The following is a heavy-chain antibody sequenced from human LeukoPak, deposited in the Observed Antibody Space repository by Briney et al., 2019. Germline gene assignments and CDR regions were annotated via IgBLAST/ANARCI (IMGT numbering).Heavy chain of an antibody. Sequence: GASVKVSCKASGYTFTSYGISWVRQAPGRGLEWMGWISAYNGNTNYAQKLQGRVTMTTDTSTSTAYMELRSLRSDDTAVYYCARDLLVDDYGGNSGDWFDPWGQGTLVTVSS. V-gene: IGHV1-18*01. CDR2: ISAYNGNT. CDR3: ARDLLVDDYGGNSGDWFDP. D-gene: IGHD4-23*01. J-gene: IGHJ5*02. CDR1: GYTFTSYG.